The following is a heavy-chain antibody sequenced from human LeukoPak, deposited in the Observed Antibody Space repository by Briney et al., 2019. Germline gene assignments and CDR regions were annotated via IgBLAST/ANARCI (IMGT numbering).Heavy chain of an antibody. Sequence: PGGSLRLSCAASGFTFNSYEFYWVRQAPGKGLEWIAYISSGATTLNYAGSVKGQFTISRDDAKKSVFLQMNSLRDDDTAIYYCGAGRQFIGAFDIWGQGTLVTVSS. J-gene: IGHJ3*02. CDR2: ISSGATTL. V-gene: IGHV3-48*03. CDR1: GFTFNSYE. D-gene: IGHD3-10*01. CDR3: GAGRQFIGAFDI.